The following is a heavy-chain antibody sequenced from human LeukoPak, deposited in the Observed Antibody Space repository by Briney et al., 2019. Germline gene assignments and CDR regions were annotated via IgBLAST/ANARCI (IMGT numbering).Heavy chain of an antibody. Sequence: KPSETLSLTCTVSGGSISSHYWSWIRQPPGEGLEWIGYIYYSGSTNYNPSLKSRVTISVDTSKNQFSLKLSSVTAADTAVYYCARGLRFLEWLNWFDPWGQGTLVTVSS. J-gene: IGHJ5*02. D-gene: IGHD3-3*01. CDR1: GGSISSHY. CDR2: IYYSGST. CDR3: ARGLRFLEWLNWFDP. V-gene: IGHV4-59*11.